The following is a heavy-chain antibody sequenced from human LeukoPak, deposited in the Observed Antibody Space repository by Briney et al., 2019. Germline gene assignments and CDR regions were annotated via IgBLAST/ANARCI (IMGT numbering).Heavy chain of an antibody. Sequence: PSETLSLTCAVYGGSFSGYYWSWIRQPPGKGREWIGEINHSGSTNYNPSLKSRVTISVDTSKNQFSLKLSSVTAADTAVYYCARYETEYDFWSGYYTGYHYWGQGTLVTVSS. CDR2: INHSGST. CDR3: ARYETEYDFWSGYYTGYHY. D-gene: IGHD3-3*01. J-gene: IGHJ4*02. V-gene: IGHV4-34*01. CDR1: GGSFSGYY.